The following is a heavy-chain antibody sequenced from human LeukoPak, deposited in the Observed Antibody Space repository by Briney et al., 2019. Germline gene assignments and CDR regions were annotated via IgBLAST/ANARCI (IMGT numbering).Heavy chain of an antibody. CDR2: ISSTSTYI. V-gene: IGHV3-21*01. CDR3: AREYTAMAYDY. J-gene: IGHJ4*02. CDR1: GFAFSDDS. Sequence: GGSLRLSCVASGFAFSDDSMNWVRQPPGKGLEWVSSISSTSTYIYYADSVKGRFTISRDNARNSLFLQMNNLRVDDSAVYYCAREYTAMAYDYWGQGNLATVSS. D-gene: IGHD5-18*01.